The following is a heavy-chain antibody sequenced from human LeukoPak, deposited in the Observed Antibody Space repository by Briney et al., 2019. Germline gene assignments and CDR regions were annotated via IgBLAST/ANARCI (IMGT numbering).Heavy chain of an antibody. CDR1: GFTFSDHY. V-gene: IGHV3-11*01. CDR3: ARRRDLLDY. Sequence: GGSLRLSCAASGFTFSDHYMSWIRQAPGKGLEWVSYTSSSGATIYYADSVKGRFTISRDNAKNSVYLQMNSLRAEDTAVYYCARRRDLLDYWGQGTLVTVSS. CDR2: TSSSGATI. J-gene: IGHJ4*02. D-gene: IGHD3-3*01.